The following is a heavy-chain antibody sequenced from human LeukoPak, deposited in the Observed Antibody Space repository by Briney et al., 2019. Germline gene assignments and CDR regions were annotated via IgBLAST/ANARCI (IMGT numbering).Heavy chain of an antibody. Sequence: ASVKVSCKASGYTFTRYGISWVRQAPGQGPGWMGWISAYNGNTNYAQKLQGRVTMTTDTSTSTAYMELRSLRSDDTAVYYCARSYYYGSGSPFDYWGQGTLVTVSS. CDR1: GYTFTRYG. CDR2: ISAYNGNT. J-gene: IGHJ4*02. V-gene: IGHV1-18*01. D-gene: IGHD3-10*01. CDR3: ARSYYYGSGSPFDY.